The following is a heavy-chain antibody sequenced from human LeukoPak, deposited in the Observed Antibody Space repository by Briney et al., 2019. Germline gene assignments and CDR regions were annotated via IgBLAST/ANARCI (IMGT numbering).Heavy chain of an antibody. Sequence: SETLSLTCTVSGGSINNYYWSWIRQPAGKGLEWIGRIYTRGSTNYNPSLKSRVTMSVDTSKNQFSLKLSSVTAADTAVYYCARGRYCSADICSGGDAFDIWGQGTLVTVSS. D-gene: IGHD2-15*01. CDR2: IYTRGST. CDR1: GGSINNYY. V-gene: IGHV4-4*07. J-gene: IGHJ4*02. CDR3: ARGRYCSADICSGGDAFDI.